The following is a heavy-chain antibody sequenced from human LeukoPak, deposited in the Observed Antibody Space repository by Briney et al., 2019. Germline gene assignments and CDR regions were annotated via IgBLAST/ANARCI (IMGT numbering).Heavy chain of an antibody. CDR1: GGTFSSYA. Sequence: GSSVKVSCKASGGTFSSYAISWVRQAPGQGLEWMGRIIPILGIANYAQKFQGRVTITADKSTSTAYMELSSLRSEDTAVYYCARDPSPYYYDSSGFSPHWGQGTLVTVSS. J-gene: IGHJ1*01. CDR2: IIPILGIA. V-gene: IGHV1-69*04. D-gene: IGHD3-22*01. CDR3: ARDPSPYYYDSSGFSPH.